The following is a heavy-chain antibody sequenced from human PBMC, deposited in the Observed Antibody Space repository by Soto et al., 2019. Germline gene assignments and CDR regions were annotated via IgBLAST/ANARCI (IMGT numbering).Heavy chain of an antibody. D-gene: IGHD1-26*01. V-gene: IGHV3-74*03. J-gene: IGHJ6*02. CDR3: TSVWVEPVAGFSYWMDV. CDR2: MQSDGTTT. Sequence: DVQLVESGGTLVQPGGSLRLSCAASGFSFSTFGMNWVRQAPGKGLVWLAGMQSDGTTTAYADSVMGRFSSARDNVKMSLSLQIHGVRGEDTAVYYCTSVWVEPVAGFSYWMDVWGRGTTVIVSS. CDR1: GFSFSTFG.